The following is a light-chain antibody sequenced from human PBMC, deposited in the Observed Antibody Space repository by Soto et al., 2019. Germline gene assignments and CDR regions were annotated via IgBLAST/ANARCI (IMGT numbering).Light chain of an antibody. Sequence: QSVLTQPPSASGTPGQRVTISCSGSSSNIGSHYVYWYQHLPGTAPKLLIYRNNQRPSGVPDRFSGSKSGTSDSLAISGLRSEDEANYYCAAWDDSLSGPVFGGGTKLTVL. CDR3: AAWDDSLSGPV. CDR1: SSNIGSHY. CDR2: RNN. J-gene: IGLJ2*01. V-gene: IGLV1-47*01.